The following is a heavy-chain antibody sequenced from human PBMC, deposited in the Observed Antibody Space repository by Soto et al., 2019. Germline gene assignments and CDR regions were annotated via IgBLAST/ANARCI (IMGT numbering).Heavy chain of an antibody. V-gene: IGHV1-18*01. D-gene: IGHD3-10*01. J-gene: IGHJ6*02. CDR1: GYTFTSYG. CDR2: ISAYNGNT. Sequence: GASVKVSCKASGYTFTSYGISWVRQAPGQGLEWMGWISAYNGNTNYAQKLQGRVTMTTDTSTSTAYMELGSLRSDDTAVYYCARVEGTYGSGSYYPTDYYYYGMDVWGQGTTVTVSS. CDR3: ARVEGTYGSGSYYPTDYYYYGMDV.